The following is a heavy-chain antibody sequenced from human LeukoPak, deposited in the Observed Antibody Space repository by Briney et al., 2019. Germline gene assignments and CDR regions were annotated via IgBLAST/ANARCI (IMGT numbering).Heavy chain of an antibody. CDR1: GYTFTSYD. D-gene: IGHD2-2*01. Sequence: ASVKVSCKASGYTFTSYDINWVRQATGQGLEWMGWMNPNSGNTGYAQKFQGRVTITRNTSISTAHMELSSLRSEGTAVYYCARGGSPLGYCSSTSCYEGDNWFDPWGQGTLVTVSS. CDR3: ARGGSPLGYCSSTSCYEGDNWFDP. V-gene: IGHV1-8*03. CDR2: MNPNSGNT. J-gene: IGHJ5*02.